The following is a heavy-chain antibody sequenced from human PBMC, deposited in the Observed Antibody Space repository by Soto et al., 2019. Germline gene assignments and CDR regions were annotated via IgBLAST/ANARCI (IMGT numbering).Heavy chain of an antibody. CDR3: ARVNGELLFYDY. CDR2: INPNSGGT. V-gene: IGHV1-2*04. CDR1: GYTFTGYY. Sequence: ASVKVSCKASGYTFTGYYMHWVRQAPGQGLEWMGWINPNSGGTNYAQKFQGWATMTRDTSISTAYMELSRLRSDDTAVYYCARVNGELLFYDYWGQGTLVTVSS. J-gene: IGHJ4*02. D-gene: IGHD1-26*01.